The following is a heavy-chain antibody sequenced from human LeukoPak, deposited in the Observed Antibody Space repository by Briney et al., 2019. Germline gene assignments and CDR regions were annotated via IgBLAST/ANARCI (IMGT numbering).Heavy chain of an antibody. D-gene: IGHD3-10*01. CDR3: AKRGVVIRVFLVGFHKEAYYFDS. CDR1: GITLSNYG. Sequence: GGSLRLSCAVSGITLSNYGMSWVRQPPGKGLEWVAGHSGSGGGTNYADSVQGRFTISRDNPKNTLYLQMNSLRAEDTAVYFCAKRGVVIRVFLVGFHKEAYYFDSWGQGALVTVSS. V-gene: IGHV3-23*01. CDR2: HSGSGGGT. J-gene: IGHJ4*02.